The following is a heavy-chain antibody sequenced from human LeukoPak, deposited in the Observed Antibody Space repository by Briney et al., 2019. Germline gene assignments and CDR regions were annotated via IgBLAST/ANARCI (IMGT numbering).Heavy chain of an antibody. J-gene: IGHJ6*03. D-gene: IGHD3-10*01. CDR3: AVGPNGSGSYYMDV. Sequence: SETLSLTCTVSGGSISSSSYYWGWIRQPPGKGLEWIGSIYYSGSTYYNPSLKSRVTISVDTSKNQFSLKLSSVTAADTAVYYCAVGPNGSGSYYMDVWGKGTTVTVSS. V-gene: IGHV4-39*07. CDR2: IYYSGST. CDR1: GGSISSSSYY.